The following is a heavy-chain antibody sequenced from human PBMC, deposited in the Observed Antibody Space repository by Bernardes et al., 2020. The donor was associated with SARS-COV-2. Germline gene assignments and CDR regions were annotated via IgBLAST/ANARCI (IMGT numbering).Heavy chain of an antibody. CDR2: ISGDGSST. CDR3: ARARLRCAFWYAFCS. D-gene: IGHD4-17*01. Sequence: GGSLRLSCVASGITFSSHWMHWVRQAPGKGLVWVSGISGDGSSTSYADSVKGRLTISRDNAKNTVFLQMNSLRAEDTALYYCARARLRCAFWYAFCSWGQGTVVTVTS. CDR1: GITFSSHW. V-gene: IGHV3-74*01. J-gene: IGHJ3*02.